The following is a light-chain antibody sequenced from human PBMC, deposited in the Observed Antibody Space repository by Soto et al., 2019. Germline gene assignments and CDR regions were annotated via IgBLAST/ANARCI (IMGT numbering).Light chain of an antibody. CDR1: SSDVGGYNY. J-gene: IGLJ2*01. V-gene: IGLV2-8*01. CDR3: SSYAGSQTVV. Sequence: QSALTQPPSASGSPGQSVTISCTGTSSDVGGYNYVSWYQQYPGKGPKLIISEVSKRPSGVPDRFSGSKSGNTASLTVSGLQAEDEADYYCSSYAGSQTVVFGGGTKLTVL. CDR2: EVS.